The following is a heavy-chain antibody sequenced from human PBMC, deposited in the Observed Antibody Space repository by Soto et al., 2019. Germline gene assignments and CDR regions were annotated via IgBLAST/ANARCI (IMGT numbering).Heavy chain of an antibody. V-gene: IGHV4-59*01. D-gene: IGHD2-15*01. CDR2: IYYSGST. Sequence: PSETLSLTCTVSGGSISSYFWSWIRQPPGKGLEWIGYIYYSGSTNYNPSLKSRVTISLDTSKNRFSLKLSSVTAADTAVYYCARGYPVAGLVGWYDPWGQGTLVTVSS. CDR3: ARGYPVAGLVGWYDP. J-gene: IGHJ5*02. CDR1: GGSISSYF.